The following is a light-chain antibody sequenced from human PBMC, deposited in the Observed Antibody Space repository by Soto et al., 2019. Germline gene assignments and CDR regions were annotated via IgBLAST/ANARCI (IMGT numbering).Light chain of an antibody. CDR2: EVS. CDR3: SSYTSSNTLYV. J-gene: IGLJ1*01. CDR1: SSDVGNYNY. Sequence: QSVLTQPASVSGSPGQSITIPCTGTSSDVGNYNYVSWYRQHPGKAPKLMIYEVSNRPSGVSNRFSGSKSGNTASLTISGLKAEDEADYYCSSYTSSNTLYVFGTGTKVTVL. V-gene: IGLV2-14*01.